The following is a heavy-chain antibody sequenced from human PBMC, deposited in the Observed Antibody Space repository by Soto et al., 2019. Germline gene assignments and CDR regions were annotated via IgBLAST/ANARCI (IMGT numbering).Heavy chain of an antibody. CDR2: ISPDGSTT. Sequence: EVQLVESGGDLVQPGGSLRLSCAASRFIFSDYWMHWVRQAPGKGLIWVSRISPDGSTTNYADSVKGRFTISRDNAKNTLYLQMDSLRAEDTALYYCTRVISGSSGLFDYWGQGTLVTVSS. CDR1: RFIFSDYW. CDR3: TRVISGSSGLFDY. D-gene: IGHD1-26*01. J-gene: IGHJ4*02. V-gene: IGHV3-74*02.